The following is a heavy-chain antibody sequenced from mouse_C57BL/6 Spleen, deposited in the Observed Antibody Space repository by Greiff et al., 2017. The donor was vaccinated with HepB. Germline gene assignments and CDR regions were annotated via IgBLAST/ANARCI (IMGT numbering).Heavy chain of an antibody. D-gene: IGHD2-1*01. CDR1: GYTFTSYW. J-gene: IGHJ2*01. CDR3: TRKDVTTYFDY. Sequence: EVQLQQSGTVLARPGASVKMSCKTSGYTFTSYWMHWVKQRPGQGLEWIGAIYPGNSDTSYNQKFKGKAKLTAVTSASTAYMELSSLTNEDAAVYYCTRKDVTTYFDYWGQGTTLTVSS. V-gene: IGHV1-5*01. CDR2: IYPGNSDT.